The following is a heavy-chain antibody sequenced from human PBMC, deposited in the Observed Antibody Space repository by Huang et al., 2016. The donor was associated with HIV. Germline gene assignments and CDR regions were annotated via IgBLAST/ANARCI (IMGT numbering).Heavy chain of an antibody. Sequence: QGQLQESGPGLVKPSQTLSLTCAVSGGSIRSGSYYWSWIRQPAGKGLEWIGDIYTMGPTNENPSLKSRVTRSIDTTKNQFSLNLSFVTAADTAVYYCARSGDGGKSPMDVWGKGTTVTVSS. V-gene: IGHV4-61*09. CDR1: GGSIRSGSYY. CDR2: IYTMGPT. J-gene: IGHJ6*03. D-gene: IGHD2-15*01. CDR3: ARSGDGGKSPMDV.